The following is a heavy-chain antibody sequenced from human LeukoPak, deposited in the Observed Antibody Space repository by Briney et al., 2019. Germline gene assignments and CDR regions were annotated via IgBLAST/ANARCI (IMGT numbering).Heavy chain of an antibody. CDR2: IKQDGSEK. Sequence: PGGSLRLSCAASGFTFSTYWMSWVRQAPGKGPEWVANIKQDGSEKYYVDSVKGRFTISRDNAKNSLYLQMSSLRADDTAVYYCARDLPTGSDYFDYWGQGTLVTVSS. D-gene: IGHD6-6*01. V-gene: IGHV3-7*01. CDR1: GFTFSTYW. CDR3: ARDLPTGSDYFDY. J-gene: IGHJ4*02.